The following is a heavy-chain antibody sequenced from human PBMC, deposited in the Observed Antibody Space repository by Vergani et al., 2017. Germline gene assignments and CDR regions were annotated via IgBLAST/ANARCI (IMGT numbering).Heavy chain of an antibody. CDR2: IYPGDSET. CDR3: ARLTRWLQSGGNWFDP. D-gene: IGHD5-24*01. CDR1: GYTFTNYW. V-gene: IGHV5-51*01. J-gene: IGHJ5*02. Sequence: EVQLVQSGAEVKKPGESLKISCKGFGYTFTNYWIAWVRQMPGKGLEWMGIIYPGDSETRYSPSFQGQVTISADKSISTAYLQWNSLRASDTAIYYCARLTRWLQSGGNWFDPWGQGILVTVSP.